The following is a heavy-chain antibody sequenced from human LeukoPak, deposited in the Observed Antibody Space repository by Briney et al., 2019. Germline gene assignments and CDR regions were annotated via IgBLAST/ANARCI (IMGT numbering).Heavy chain of an antibody. J-gene: IGHJ4*02. Sequence: GASVKVSCKASGYTFTSYGISWVRQAPGQGLEWMGWISAYNGNTNYAQKLQGRVTMTTDTSTSTAYMELSSLRSEDTAVYYCARVRSSSYHHYNRAFDYWGQGTLVTVSS. V-gene: IGHV1-18*01. CDR2: ISAYNGNT. CDR3: ARVRSSSYHHYNRAFDY. CDR1: GYTFTSYG. D-gene: IGHD2-15*01.